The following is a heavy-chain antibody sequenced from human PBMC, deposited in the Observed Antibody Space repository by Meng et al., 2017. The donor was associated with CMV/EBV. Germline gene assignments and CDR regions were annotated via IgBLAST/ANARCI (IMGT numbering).Heavy chain of an antibody. J-gene: IGHJ4*02. D-gene: IGHD3-3*01. CDR1: GYTFTAYY. V-gene: IGHV1-2*02. Sequence: ASVKVSCKTSGYTFTAYYIHWVRQAPGQGLEWMGWIDPTTGGTHYAERFQYRVNVASDTSITSAFLELSRLRSDDTAVYYCARFDSWSDKSFDYWGQGTLVTVSS. CDR3: ARFDSWSDKSFDY. CDR2: IDPTTGGT.